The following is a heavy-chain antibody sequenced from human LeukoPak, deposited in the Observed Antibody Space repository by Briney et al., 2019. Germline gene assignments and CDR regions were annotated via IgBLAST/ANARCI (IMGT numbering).Heavy chain of an antibody. J-gene: IGHJ4*02. D-gene: IGHD6-13*01. CDR3: ARARRYRSSWYHDY. Sequence: GGSLRISCAASGFTFSSYSMNWVRQAPGKGLEWVSYISSGSSTIYYTDSVKGRFTLSRDNAKNSLYLQMNSLRDEDTAVYYCARARRYRSSWYHDYWGQGSLVTVSS. V-gene: IGHV3-48*02. CDR1: GFTFSSYS. CDR2: ISSGSSTI.